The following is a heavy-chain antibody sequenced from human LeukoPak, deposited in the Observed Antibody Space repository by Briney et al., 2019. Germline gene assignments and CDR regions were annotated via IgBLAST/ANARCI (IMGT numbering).Heavy chain of an antibody. V-gene: IGHV3-53*01. CDR2: LYYGVST. CDR1: GFTVSGDY. D-gene: IGHD4-17*01. Sequence: PGGPLRLSCVVSGFTVSGDYISWFRQAPGKGLEWVSVLYYGVSTFYKDSVKGRFTTSGDNFNNTVHLQMNSLRAEDTAVYYCARGRQNYGDYPYWGQGTLVTVSS. J-gene: IGHJ4*02. CDR3: ARGRQNYGDYPY.